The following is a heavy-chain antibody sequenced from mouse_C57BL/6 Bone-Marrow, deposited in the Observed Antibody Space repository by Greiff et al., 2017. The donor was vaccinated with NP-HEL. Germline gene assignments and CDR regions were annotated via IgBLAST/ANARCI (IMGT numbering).Heavy chain of an antibody. CDR2: ISNGGGST. D-gene: IGHD2-5*01. J-gene: IGHJ4*01. CDR1: GFTFSDYY. V-gene: IGHV5-12*01. Sequence: EVQLVESGGGLVQPGGSLKLSCAASGFTFSDYYMYWVRQTPEKRLEWVAYISNGGGSTYYPDTVKGRFTISRDNAKNTLYLQMSRLKSEDTAMYYCARRDYYSNYHGLMDYWGQGTSVIVSS. CDR3: ARRDYYSNYHGLMDY.